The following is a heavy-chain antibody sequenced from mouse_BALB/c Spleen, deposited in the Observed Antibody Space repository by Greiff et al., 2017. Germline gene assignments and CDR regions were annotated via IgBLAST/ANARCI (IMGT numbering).Heavy chain of an antibody. V-gene: IGHV1-69*01. CDR2: IDTSDSYT. Sequence: QVQLQQPGAELVMPGASVTMSCKASGYTFTDYWMHWVKQRPGQGLEWIGAIDTSDSYTSYNQKFKGKATLTVDESSSTAYMQLSSLTSEDSAVYYCARWAMITTFDYWGQGTTLTVSS. CDR1: GYTFTDYW. J-gene: IGHJ2*01. CDR3: ARWAMITTFDY. D-gene: IGHD2-4*01.